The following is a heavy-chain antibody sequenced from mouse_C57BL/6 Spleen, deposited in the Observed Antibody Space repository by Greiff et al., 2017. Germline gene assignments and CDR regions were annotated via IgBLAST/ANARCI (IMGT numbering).Heavy chain of an antibody. V-gene: IGHV1-81*01. J-gene: IGHJ2*01. Sequence: HVQLQQSGAELARPGASVKLSCTASGYTFTSYGISWVKQRTGQGLEWIGEIYPGSGNTYYSEKFKGKVTLTADKSSSTAYMELRSLTSEDSAIYVCASSSVQYYFYYWGQGTTLTVSS. CDR1: GYTFTSYG. CDR3: ASSSVQYYFYY. CDR2: IYPGSGNT. D-gene: IGHD1-1*01.